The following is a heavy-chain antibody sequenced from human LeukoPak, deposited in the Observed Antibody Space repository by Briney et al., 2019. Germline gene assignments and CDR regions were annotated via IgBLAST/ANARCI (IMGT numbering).Heavy chain of an antibody. Sequence: PSETLSLTRNVSRGSITRYFWTWIRQPVGKGLEWVGRIFVDGRTNYNPSLKSRVTLSIDTSKNQFSLNVKSVIAADAAVYYCCYGSGTFFNDAFEFWGQGTMVTVSS. V-gene: IGHV4-4*07. CDR2: IFVDGRT. CDR1: RGSITRYF. CDR3: CYGSGTFFNDAFEF. D-gene: IGHD3-10*01. J-gene: IGHJ3*01.